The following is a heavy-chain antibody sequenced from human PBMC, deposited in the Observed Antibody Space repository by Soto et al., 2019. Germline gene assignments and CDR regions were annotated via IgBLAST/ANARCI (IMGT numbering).Heavy chain of an antibody. V-gene: IGHV4-31*02. CDR2: IFYTGAT. D-gene: IGHD3-10*01. CDR1: GDSISSRSHY. J-gene: IGHJ5*02. CDR3: AREGRHSGGMRESWFDP. Sequence: SQTLSLTCAVSGDSISSRSHYWNWIRRVPGKGLEFIGYIFYTGATYYNPSLRGRISMSVDTSKNQFSLTLRSVTAADTAIYYCAREGRHSGGMRESWFDPWGQGTQVTVSS.